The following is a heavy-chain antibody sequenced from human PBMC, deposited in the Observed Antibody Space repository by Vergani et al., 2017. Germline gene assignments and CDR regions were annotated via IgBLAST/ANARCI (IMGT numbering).Heavy chain of an antibody. CDR1: GGTFSSYA. J-gene: IGHJ1*01. CDR2: IIPIFGTA. D-gene: IGHD2-2*01. CDR3: AGGGYCSSTSCYLGAEYFQH. Sequence: QVQLVQSGAEVKKPGSSVKVSCKASGGTFSSYAISWVRQAPGQGLEWMGGIIPIFGTANYAQKFQGRVTITADESTSTAYMALGSLRSEDTAVYYCAGGGYCSSTSCYLGAEYFQHWGQGTLVTVSS. V-gene: IGHV1-69*01.